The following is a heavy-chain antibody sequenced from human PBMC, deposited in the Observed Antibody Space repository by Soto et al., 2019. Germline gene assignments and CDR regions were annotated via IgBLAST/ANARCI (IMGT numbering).Heavy chain of an antibody. J-gene: IGHJ5*02. Sequence: QVQLVQSGAEVRKPGASVNVSCKASGYMFTRYYIHWVRQAPGQGLEWMGIINPSGGSTRYAQKFQGRVTMTRDTSTSTVYMELSSLRSEGTAVYYCAKDQRTTVTTSGRFDPWGQGTLVIVSS. CDR1: GYMFTRYY. V-gene: IGHV1-46*01. CDR2: INPSGGST. CDR3: AKDQRTTVTTSGRFDP. D-gene: IGHD4-17*01.